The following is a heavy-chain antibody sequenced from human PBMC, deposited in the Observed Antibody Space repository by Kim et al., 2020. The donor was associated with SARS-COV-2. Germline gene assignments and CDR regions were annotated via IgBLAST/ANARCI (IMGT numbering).Heavy chain of an antibody. V-gene: IGHV4-34*01. J-gene: IGHJ4*02. D-gene: IGHD3-16*01. CDR2: GST. CDR3: ARGIRHFDY. Sequence: GSTNYNPYLKSRVTISVDTSKNQFSLKLSSVTAADTAVYYCARGIRHFDYWGQGTLVTVSS.